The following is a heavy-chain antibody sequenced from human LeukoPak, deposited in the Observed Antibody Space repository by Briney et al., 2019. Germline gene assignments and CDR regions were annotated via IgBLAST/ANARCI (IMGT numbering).Heavy chain of an antibody. CDR1: GFTFSSYG. CDR3: AKDIYYYGSGPFDY. J-gene: IGHJ4*02. Sequence: GGPLRLSCAASGFTFSSYGMHWVRQAPGKGLEWVAFIRYDGSNKYYADSVKGRFTISRDNSKNTLYLQMNSLRAEDTAVYYCAKDIYYYGSGPFDYWGQGTLVTVSS. CDR2: IRYDGSNK. V-gene: IGHV3-30*02. D-gene: IGHD3-10*01.